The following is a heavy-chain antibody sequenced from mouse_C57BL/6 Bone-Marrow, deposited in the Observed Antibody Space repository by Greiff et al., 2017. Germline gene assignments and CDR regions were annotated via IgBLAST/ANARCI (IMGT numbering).Heavy chain of an antibody. V-gene: IGHV14-4*01. CDR1: GFHIQDDY. CDR2: IDPENGDT. J-gene: IGHJ1*03. D-gene: IGHD2-12*01. Sequence: EVQLQQSGAELVRPGASVKLSCTASGFHIQDDYMHWVKQRPEQGLAWIGWIDPENGDTEYASKFQGQATITADTSSNTAYLQLSSLTSEDTAVYYCTTLRRGYWYFDVWGTGTTVTVSS. CDR3: TTLRRGYWYFDV.